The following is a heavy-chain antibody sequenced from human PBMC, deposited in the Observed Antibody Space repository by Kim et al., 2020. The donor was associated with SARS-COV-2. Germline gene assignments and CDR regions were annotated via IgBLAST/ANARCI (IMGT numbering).Heavy chain of an antibody. V-gene: IGHV3-30*04. D-gene: IGHD2-15*01. Sequence: GGSLRLSCGASGFTFSTYVMHWVRQAPGKGLEWVSGFLSDGHVKHYADSVKGRFTIFRDNSKNTIYLQMDNLRTEDTAVYYCAREGGSSGHRGYFDYWG. J-gene: IGHJ4*01. CDR2: FLSDGHVK. CDR3: AREGGSSGHRGYFDY. CDR1: GFTFSTYV.